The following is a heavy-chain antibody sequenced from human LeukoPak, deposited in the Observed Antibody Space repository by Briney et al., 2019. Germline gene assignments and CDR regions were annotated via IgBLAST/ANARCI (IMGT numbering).Heavy chain of an antibody. D-gene: IGHD3-10*01. Sequence: GGSLRLSCAASGFPFSGYWMHWVRQAPGEGLVWVSRINSDGSNTNYADSVKGRFTISGDNAKNTLYLQMSSLRAEDTAVYYCATFSFAASGSSAPVDIWGQGTLVTVSS. CDR2: INSDGSNT. J-gene: IGHJ3*02. CDR1: GFPFSGYW. V-gene: IGHV3-74*01. CDR3: ATFSFAASGSSAPVDI.